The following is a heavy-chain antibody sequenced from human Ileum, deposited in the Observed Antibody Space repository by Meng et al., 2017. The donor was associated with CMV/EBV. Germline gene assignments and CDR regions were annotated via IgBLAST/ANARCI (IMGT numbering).Heavy chain of an antibody. D-gene: IGHD3-3*02. J-gene: IGHJ4*02. CDR2: IYSGGST. V-gene: IGHV3-66*02. CDR1: GFTVSNNY. Sequence: GESLKISCAASGFTVSNNYMSWVRQAPGKGLEWVSLIYSGGSTYYADSVKGRFTISRDNSKNTLYLQMNSLRSEDTAVYYCLATYYWGQGTLVTVPQ. CDR3: LATYY.